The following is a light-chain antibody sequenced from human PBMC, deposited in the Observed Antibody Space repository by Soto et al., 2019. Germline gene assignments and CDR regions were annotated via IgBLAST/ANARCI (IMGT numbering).Light chain of an antibody. V-gene: IGLV1-44*01. Sequence: QSVLTQPHSASGTPGQRATISCSGSSSNIGTSSVHWFQQLPGTAPKLLISTTNQRPSGVPERFSGSKSGTSASLAISGLQSEDEADYYCAAWDDSLNGHVFGTGTKLTVL. CDR2: TTN. CDR1: SSNIGTSS. CDR3: AAWDDSLNGHV. J-gene: IGLJ1*01.